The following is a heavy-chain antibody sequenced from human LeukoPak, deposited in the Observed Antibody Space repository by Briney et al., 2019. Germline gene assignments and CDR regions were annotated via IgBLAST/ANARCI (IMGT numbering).Heavy chain of an antibody. CDR1: GGSFSGYY. Sequence: SETLSLTCAVYGGSFSGYYWSWIRQPPGKGLEWIGEINHGGSTNYNPSLKSRVTISVDTSKNQFSLKLSSVTAADTAVYYCARAVLNNWFDPWGQGTLVTVSS. J-gene: IGHJ5*02. D-gene: IGHD2-8*01. CDR3: ARAVLNNWFDP. CDR2: INHGGST. V-gene: IGHV4-34*01.